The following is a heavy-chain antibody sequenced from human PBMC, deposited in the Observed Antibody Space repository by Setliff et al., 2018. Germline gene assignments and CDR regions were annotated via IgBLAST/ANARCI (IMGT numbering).Heavy chain of an antibody. Sequence: GGSLRLSCATSGFTFSTSAMHWLRQSPDNRLEWLAYIHYGGGHIQYADSVKGRFTVSRDNAMDTLFMQMNGLTTDDTAKYFCAKDRWGYADPWGQGTLVTVSS. J-gene: IGHJ5*02. CDR1: GFTFSTSA. CDR3: AKDRWGYADP. CDR2: IHYGGGHI. V-gene: IGHV3-30*02. D-gene: IGHD2-2*01.